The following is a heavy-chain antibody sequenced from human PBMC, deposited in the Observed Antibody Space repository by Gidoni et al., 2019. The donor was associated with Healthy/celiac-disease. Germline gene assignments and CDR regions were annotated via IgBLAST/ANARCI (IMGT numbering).Heavy chain of an antibody. Sequence: GSGGSTYYADSVKGRFTISRDNSKNTLYLQMNSQRAEDTAVYYCAKDQRLWELLYVQHWGQGTLVTVSS. V-gene: IGHV3-23*01. CDR3: AKDQRLWELLYVQH. CDR2: GSGGST. J-gene: IGHJ1*01. D-gene: IGHD1-26*01.